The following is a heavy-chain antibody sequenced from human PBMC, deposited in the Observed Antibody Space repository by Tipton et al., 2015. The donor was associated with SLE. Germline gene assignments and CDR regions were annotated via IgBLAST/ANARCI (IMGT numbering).Heavy chain of an antibody. Sequence: SLRLSCVASGFTFSDYYMDWVRQAPGKGLEWVGRTRNKANSYTTEYAASVKGRFTISRDDSKNSLYLQMNSLKTEDTAVYYCARGGPLYYYYSYMDVWGTGTTVTVSS. CDR3: ARGGPLYYYYSYMDV. CDR1: GFTFSDYY. CDR2: TRNKANSYTT. V-gene: IGHV3-72*01. J-gene: IGHJ6*03.